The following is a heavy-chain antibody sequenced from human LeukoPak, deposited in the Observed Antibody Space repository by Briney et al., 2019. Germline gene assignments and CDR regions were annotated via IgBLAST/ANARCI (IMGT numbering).Heavy chain of an antibody. J-gene: IGHJ4*02. CDR1: GFTFSSYT. V-gene: IGHV3-21*01. CDR2: ISGTSGYI. CDR3: ARDHYGDYGFDY. D-gene: IGHD4-17*01. Sequence: GGCLRLSCAASGFTFSSYTMNWVRQAPGKGLEWVSSISGTSGYIYYADSVKGRITISRDNAKNSVYLQMTSLRDEDTAVYYCARDHYGDYGFDYRGQGTPVTVSS.